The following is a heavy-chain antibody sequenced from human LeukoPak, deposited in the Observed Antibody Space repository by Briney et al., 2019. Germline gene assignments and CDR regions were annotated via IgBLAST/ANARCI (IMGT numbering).Heavy chain of an antibody. CDR3: AATFDNYYDSSRPPRLVDP. D-gene: IGHD3-22*01. J-gene: IGHJ5*02. CDR2: IVVGSGKT. Sequence: SVKVSCKASGFTVTSSAMQWVRQARGQRLEWIGWIVVGSGKTNYAQKFQERVTITRDMSTSTAYMELRSLRSEDTAVYYCAATFDNYYDSSRPPRLVDPWGQGTLVTVSS. CDR1: GFTVTSSA. V-gene: IGHV1-58*02.